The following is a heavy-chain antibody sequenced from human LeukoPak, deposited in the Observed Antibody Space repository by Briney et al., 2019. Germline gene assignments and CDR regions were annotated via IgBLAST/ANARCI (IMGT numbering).Heavy chain of an antibody. CDR2: ISSSSSYI. V-gene: IGHV3-21*01. CDR1: GFTFSNAW. CDR3: ARGKVVATISFYDY. D-gene: IGHD5-12*01. Sequence: GGSLRLSCAASGFTFSNAWMSWVRQAPGKGLEWVSSISSSSSYIYYADSVKGRFTISRDNAKNSLYLQMNSLRAEDTAVYYCARGKVVATISFYDYWGQGTLVTVSS. J-gene: IGHJ4*02.